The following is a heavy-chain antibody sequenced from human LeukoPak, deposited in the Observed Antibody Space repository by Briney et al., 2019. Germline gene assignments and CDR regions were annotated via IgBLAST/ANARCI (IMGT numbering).Heavy chain of an antibody. J-gene: IGHJ4*02. CDR1: GFTFSSYS. CDR2: ITRSGSTI. V-gene: IGHV3-48*02. D-gene: IGHD2-21*02. CDR3: ARDDSYAFDY. Sequence: GGSLRLSCAASGFTFSSYSMNWVRQAPGKGLEWISYITRSGSTISYADSVKGRFTVSRDNAKNSLYLQMNSLRDEDTAVYSCARDDSYAFDYWGQGALVTVSS.